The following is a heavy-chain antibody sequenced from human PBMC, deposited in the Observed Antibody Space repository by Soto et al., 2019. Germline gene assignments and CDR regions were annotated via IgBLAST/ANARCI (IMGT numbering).Heavy chain of an antibody. CDR2: INSDGSKT. J-gene: IGHJ5*02. CDR1: GFIFSTFW. D-gene: IGHD5-12*01. CDR3: ATVATNSYNWLDP. V-gene: IGHV3-74*01. Sequence: GSLILSCAASGFIFSTFWMHWVRHAPGKGLEWVSRINSDGSKTTYADSVKGRFTISRDNAKNTVYLQMNSLRGEDTAVYYCATVATNSYNWLDPWGQGTLVTVSS.